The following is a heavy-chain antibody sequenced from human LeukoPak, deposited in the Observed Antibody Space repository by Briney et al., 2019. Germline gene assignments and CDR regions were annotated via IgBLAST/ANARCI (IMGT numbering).Heavy chain of an antibody. CDR1: GGSFSGYY. Sequence: SETLSLTCAVYGGSFSGYYWSWIRQPPGKGLEWIGEINHSGSTNYNPSLKSRVAISIDTSKNQFSLKLSSVTAADTAVYYCARGPGTWYYYWGQGTLVTVSS. D-gene: IGHD6-13*01. J-gene: IGHJ4*02. CDR2: INHSGST. V-gene: IGHV4-34*01. CDR3: ARGPGTWYYY.